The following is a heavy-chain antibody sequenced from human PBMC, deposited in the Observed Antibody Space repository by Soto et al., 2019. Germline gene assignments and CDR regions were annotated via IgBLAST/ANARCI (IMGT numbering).Heavy chain of an antibody. J-gene: IGHJ5*02. D-gene: IGHD3-3*01. CDR2: ISSSGASK. Sequence: GGSLRLSCASAGYTFSDYSMNWVRQTPEKGLEWISYISSSGASKFYADSVQGRFSISRDNVRHSLFLQMNSLRVDDTAIYYCVRDWNPWGPGTLVTVSS. V-gene: IGHV3-48*01. CDR3: VRDWNP. CDR1: GYTFSDYS.